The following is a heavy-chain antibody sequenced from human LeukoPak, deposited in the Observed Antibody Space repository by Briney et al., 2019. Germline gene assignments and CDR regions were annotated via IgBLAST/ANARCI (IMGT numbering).Heavy chain of an antibody. Sequence: PGGSLRLSCAASGFTFSSYEMNWVRQAPGKGLEWVSYISSSGSTIYYADSVKGQFTISRDNAKNSLYLQMNSLRAEDTAVYYCARDRGSAYSSSWYFDYWGQGTLVTASS. J-gene: IGHJ4*02. D-gene: IGHD6-13*01. V-gene: IGHV3-48*03. CDR2: ISSSGSTI. CDR3: ARDRGSAYSSSWYFDY. CDR1: GFTFSSYE.